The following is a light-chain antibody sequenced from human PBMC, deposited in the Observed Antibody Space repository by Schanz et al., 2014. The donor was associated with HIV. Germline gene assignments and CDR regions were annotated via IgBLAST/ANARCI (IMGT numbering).Light chain of an antibody. CDR2: AAS. CDR3: QQSNTFPYT. Sequence: DIQLTQSPSFLSASVGDRVTITCRASQTISSSLAWYQQRPGKAPKVLIYAASTLHSGVPSRFSGSGSGTEFTLTISSLQPDDFATYYCQQSNTFPYTFGQGTKLEIK. V-gene: IGKV1-9*01. J-gene: IGKJ2*01. CDR1: QTISSS.